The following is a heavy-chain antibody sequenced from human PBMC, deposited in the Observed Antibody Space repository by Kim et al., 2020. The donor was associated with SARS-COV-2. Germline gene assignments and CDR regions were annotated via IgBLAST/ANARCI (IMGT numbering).Heavy chain of an antibody. CDR2: IKQDGGEK. V-gene: IGHV3-7*03. D-gene: IGHD3-16*01. CDR1: GFRFSTYW. Sequence: GGSLRLSCLASGFRFSTYWMGWVRQAPGKGLEWVADIKQDGGEKYYVDSVKGRFTISRDNAKNSLFLQMNSLRVEDTAVYYCAGELRYHFDYAWGIDSWGQGTLVTVSS. CDR3: AGELRYHFDYAWGIDS. J-gene: IGHJ4*02.